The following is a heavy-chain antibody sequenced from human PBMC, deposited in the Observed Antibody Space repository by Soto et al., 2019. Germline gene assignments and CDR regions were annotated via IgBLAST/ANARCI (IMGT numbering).Heavy chain of an antibody. CDR1: GGSMSSSNW. J-gene: IGHJ4*02. V-gene: IGHV4-4*02. CDR3: ARSEATGLDY. D-gene: IGHD1-26*01. CDR2: THHSGRT. Sequence: QVQLQESGPGLVKPSGTLSLTCTVSGGSMSSSNWWNWVRQPPGKGLEWIGETHHSGRTNYHPSLKSRVTISVDKPKTHFSLKLSSVTAADTAVYYCARSEATGLDYWGQGTLVTVSS.